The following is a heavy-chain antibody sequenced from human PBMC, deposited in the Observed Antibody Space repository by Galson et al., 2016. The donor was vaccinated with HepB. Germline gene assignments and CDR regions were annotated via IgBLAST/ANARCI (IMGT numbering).Heavy chain of an antibody. J-gene: IGHJ6*02. D-gene: IGHD2-21*02. CDR1: GGSISSFY. Sequence: SETLSLTCTVSGGSISSFYRSWIRQPPGKGLEWIGYIYYSGRTNYNPSLKSRLTISVDTSKNQFSLKLSSVTAADTAVYFCAKHMMVTSNYFYYGMGVWGQGTTVTVSS. CDR2: IYYSGRT. V-gene: IGHV4-59*08. CDR3: AKHMMVTSNYFYYGMGV.